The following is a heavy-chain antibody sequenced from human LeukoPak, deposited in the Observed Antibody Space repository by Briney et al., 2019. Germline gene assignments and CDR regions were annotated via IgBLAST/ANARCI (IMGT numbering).Heavy chain of an antibody. Sequence: ASVKVSCKASGGTFSSYAISWVRQAPGQGLEWMGGIIPIFGTANYAQKFQGRVTITADESTSTAYMELSSLRSEDTAVCYCARDKIMVAAAGTYYYGMDVWGQGTTVTVSS. CDR3: ARDKIMVAAAGTYYYGMDV. CDR2: IIPIFGTA. D-gene: IGHD6-13*01. J-gene: IGHJ6*02. CDR1: GGTFSSYA. V-gene: IGHV1-69*13.